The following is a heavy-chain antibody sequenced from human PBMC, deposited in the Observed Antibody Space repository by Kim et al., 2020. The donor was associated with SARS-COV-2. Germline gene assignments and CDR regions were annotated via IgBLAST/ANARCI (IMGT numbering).Heavy chain of an antibody. CDR2: IYYSGST. D-gene: IGHD5-12*01. Sequence: SETLSLTCTVSGGSISSYYWSWIRQPPGKGLEWIGYIYYSGSTNYNPSLKSRVTISVDTSKNQFSLKLSSVTAADTAVYYCARSWGIRDGYNLVLDWFDPWGQGTLVTVSS. CDR1: GGSISSYY. J-gene: IGHJ5*02. V-gene: IGHV4-59*01. CDR3: ARSWGIRDGYNLVLDWFDP.